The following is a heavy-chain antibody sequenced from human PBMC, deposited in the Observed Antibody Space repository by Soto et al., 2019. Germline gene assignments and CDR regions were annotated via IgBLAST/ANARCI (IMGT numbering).Heavy chain of an antibody. CDR3: SKNGTSWFAA. Sequence: QVQLVQSGPELKKPGASVKVSCKTSGYSFYNSGISWVRQAPGQGLEWMGWISVYSGYAHYAQKFQGRVIMTADTFTSTSYMELTGLRSADTAMYYCSKNGTSWFAAWGQGTLVTVSS. D-gene: IGHD1-1*01. V-gene: IGHV1-18*01. CDR1: GYSFYNSG. CDR2: ISVYSGYA. J-gene: IGHJ5*02.